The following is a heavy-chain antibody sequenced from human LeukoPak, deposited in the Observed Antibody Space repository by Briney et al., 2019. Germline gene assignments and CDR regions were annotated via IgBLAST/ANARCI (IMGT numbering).Heavy chain of an antibody. D-gene: IGHD3-22*01. J-gene: IGHJ4*02. CDR1: GFTFSSYG. Sequence: GGSLRLSCAATGFTFSSYGMHWVRQAPGKGLEWVAVISYDGSRKYYADSVKGRFTISRDNSKNTLYLQMNSLRAEDAAVYYCARAILVVITEIDYWGQGTLVTVSS. CDR3: ARAILVVITEIDY. V-gene: IGHV3-30*03. CDR2: ISYDGSRK.